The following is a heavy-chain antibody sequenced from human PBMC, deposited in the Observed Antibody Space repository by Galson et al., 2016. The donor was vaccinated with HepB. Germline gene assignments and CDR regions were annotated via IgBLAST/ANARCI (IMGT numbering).Heavy chain of an antibody. CDR1: GASISGHY. CDR3: ARDGRAWVGLDV. V-gene: IGHV4-59*11. Sequence: ETLSLTCAVSGASISGHYWSWIRQPPGKGLEWIGYVHYSGTTNYNPSLKSRVSISIDTSKTHFSLRLTSLTAADTAIYFCARDGRAWVGLDVWGQGTTVAVSS. D-gene: IGHD3/OR15-3a*01. CDR2: VHYSGTT. J-gene: IGHJ6*02.